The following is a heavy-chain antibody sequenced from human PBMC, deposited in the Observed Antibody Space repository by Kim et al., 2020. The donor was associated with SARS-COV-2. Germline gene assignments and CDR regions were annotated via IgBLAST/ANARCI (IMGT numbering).Heavy chain of an antibody. CDR2: IKQDGSEK. D-gene: IGHD6-13*01. V-gene: IGHV3-7*01. Sequence: GGSLRLSCAASGFTFSSYWMSWVRQAPGKGLEWVANIKQDGSEKYYVDSVKGRFTISRDNAKNSLYLQINSLRAEDTAVYYCARETYSSSWSSLDYWGQGTLVTVSS. J-gene: IGHJ4*02. CDR3: ARETYSSSWSSLDY. CDR1: GFTFSSYW.